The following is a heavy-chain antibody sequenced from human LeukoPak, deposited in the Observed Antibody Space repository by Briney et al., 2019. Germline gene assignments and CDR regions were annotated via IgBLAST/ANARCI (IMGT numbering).Heavy chain of an antibody. CDR1: GGSLSSGSYY. CDR3: ARERAYYDFWSGYYSPYYYYYMDV. CDR2: IYTSGST. J-gene: IGHJ6*03. V-gene: IGHV4-61*02. Sequence: SQTLSLTCTVSGGSLSSGSYYWSWIRQPAGKGLEWIGRIYTSGSTNYNPSLKSRVTISVDTSKNQFSLKLSSVTAADTAVYYCARERAYYDFWSGYYSPYYYYYMDVWGKGTTVTVSS. D-gene: IGHD3-3*01.